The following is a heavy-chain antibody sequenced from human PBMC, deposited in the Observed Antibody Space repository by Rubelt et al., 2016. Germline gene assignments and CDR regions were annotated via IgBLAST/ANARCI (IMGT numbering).Heavy chain of an antibody. D-gene: IGHD3-22*01. CDR3: ARHGHPEGYYDSSGYYNYFDY. Sequence: QVQLQQWGAGLLQPSETLSLTCAVYGGSFSGYYWSWIRQPPGKGLERIGEINHSGSPHHNPSLKSRVTISVDTSKNQFSLKLSSVTAADTAVYYCARHGHPEGYYDSSGYYNYFDYWGQGTLVTVSS. V-gene: IGHV4-34*01. CDR1: GGSFSGYY. J-gene: IGHJ4*02. CDR2: INHSGSP.